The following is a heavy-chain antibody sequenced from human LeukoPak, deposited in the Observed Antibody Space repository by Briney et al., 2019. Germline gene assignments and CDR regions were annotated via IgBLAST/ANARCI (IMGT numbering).Heavy chain of an antibody. CDR3: ARSLPSPRYCIDDTCYFDY. Sequence: GGSLRLSCAASGFTFSSYGMSWVRQAPGKGLEWVSGISGLGDNTYYVDSVKGRFTISRDNAKNTQYLQIDSLRVEDTAVYYCARSLPSPRYCIDDTCYFDYWGQGTLVTVSS. J-gene: IGHJ4*02. D-gene: IGHD2-15*01. V-gene: IGHV3-23*01. CDR2: ISGLGDNT. CDR1: GFTFSSYG.